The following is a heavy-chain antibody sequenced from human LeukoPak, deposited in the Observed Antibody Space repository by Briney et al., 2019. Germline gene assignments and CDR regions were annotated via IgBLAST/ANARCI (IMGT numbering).Heavy chain of an antibody. CDR3: ARAVGLTPFDY. J-gene: IGHJ4*02. CDR1: GFTFSSYA. D-gene: IGHD1-26*01. CDR2: ISGSGGST. Sequence: TGGSLRLSCAASGFTFSSYAMSWVRQAPGKGLEWVSAISGSGGSTYYADSVRGRFTISRDNSKNTLYLQMNSLRAEDTAVYYCARAVGLTPFDYWGQGTLVIVSS. V-gene: IGHV3-23*01.